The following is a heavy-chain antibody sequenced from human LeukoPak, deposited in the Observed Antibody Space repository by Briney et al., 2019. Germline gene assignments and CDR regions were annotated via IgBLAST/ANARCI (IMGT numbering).Heavy chain of an antibody. CDR2: IKSKTGGGTT. CDR3: TTEVPAAIGENWFDP. Sequence: GGSLRLSCAASGFTFSNAWMSWVRQAPGKGLEWVGRIKSKTGGGTTDYAAPVKGRFTISRDDSKNTLYLQMNSLKTEDTAVYYCTTEVPAAIGENWFDPWGQRTLVTVSS. V-gene: IGHV3-15*01. CDR1: GFTFSNAW. D-gene: IGHD2-2*01. J-gene: IGHJ5*02.